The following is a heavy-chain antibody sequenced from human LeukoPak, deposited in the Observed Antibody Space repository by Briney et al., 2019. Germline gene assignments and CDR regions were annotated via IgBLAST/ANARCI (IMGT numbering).Heavy chain of an antibody. Sequence: PSETLSLTCAVYGGSFSGYYWSWIRQPPGKGLEWIGEINHSGSTNYNPSLKSRATISVDTSKNQFSLKLSSVTAADTAVYYCARGWAVAVDYWGQGTLVTVSS. CDR2: INHSGST. J-gene: IGHJ4*02. D-gene: IGHD6-19*01. V-gene: IGHV4-34*01. CDR3: ARGWAVAVDY. CDR1: GGSFSGYY.